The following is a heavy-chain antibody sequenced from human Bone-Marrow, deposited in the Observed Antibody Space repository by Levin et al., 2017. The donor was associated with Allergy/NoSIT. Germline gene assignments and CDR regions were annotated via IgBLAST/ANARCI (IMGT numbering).Heavy chain of an antibody. CDR1: GFSLSTSGVG. Sequence: SGPTLVKPPQTLTLTCTFSGFSLSTSGVGVGWLRQPPGKPLEWLALIYWNDNKHYSPSLKSRLTITKDTSRNQVVLTMTNMDPVDTATYFCASTVTDYWGQGTLVTVSS. V-gene: IGHV2-5*01. J-gene: IGHJ4*02. CDR2: IYWNDNK. D-gene: IGHD4-17*01. CDR3: ASTVTDY.